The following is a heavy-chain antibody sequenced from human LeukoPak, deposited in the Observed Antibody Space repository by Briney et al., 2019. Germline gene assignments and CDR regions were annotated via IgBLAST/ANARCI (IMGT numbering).Heavy chain of an antibody. V-gene: IGHV3-23*01. CDR1: GFTFSSYA. Sequence: GGSLRLSCAASGFTFSSYAMSWVRQAPGKGLDWVSAISGSGGSTYYADSVKGRFTISRDNSKNTLYLQMNSLRAEDTAVYYCAKDYYYDSSGYFGPGESFDYWGQGTLVTVSS. CDR2: ISGSGGST. J-gene: IGHJ4*02. CDR3: AKDYYYDSSGYFGPGESFDY. D-gene: IGHD3-22*01.